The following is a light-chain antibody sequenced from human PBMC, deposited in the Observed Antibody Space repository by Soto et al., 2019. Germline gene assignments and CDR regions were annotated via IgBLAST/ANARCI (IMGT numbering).Light chain of an antibody. CDR2: AAS. CDR3: QQSYSAPT. CDR1: QPINIY. J-gene: IGKJ4*01. Sequence: DIQMTQSPSSLSASVGDRVTITCRTSQPINIYLNWYQHKPGKAPKLLIYAASSLQSGVPSRFSGSGSVADFTLTISSLHPEDFATYYCQQSYSAPTFGGGTKVEIK. V-gene: IGKV1-39*01.